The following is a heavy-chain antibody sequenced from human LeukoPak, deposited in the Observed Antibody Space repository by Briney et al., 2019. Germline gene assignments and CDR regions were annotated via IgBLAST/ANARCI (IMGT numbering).Heavy chain of an antibody. Sequence: SGTLSLTCAVSGGSISSSNWWSWGRQPPGKGLEWIGEIYHSGSTNYKSSFKSRVTISVDKSKNQFSLKLSSVTAADTAVYYCARATLRYYFDYWGQGTLVTVSS. CDR1: GGSISSSNW. CDR3: ARATLRYYFDY. J-gene: IGHJ4*02. V-gene: IGHV4-4*02. CDR2: IYHSGST.